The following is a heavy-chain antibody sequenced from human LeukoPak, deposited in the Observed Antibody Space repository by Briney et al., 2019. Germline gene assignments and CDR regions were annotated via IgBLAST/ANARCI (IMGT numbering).Heavy chain of an antibody. V-gene: IGHV1-18*01. J-gene: IGHJ4*02. CDR1: GYTFTSYV. CDR3: ARGSLVTFGGVIVPLASDY. Sequence: ASVKVSCEASGYTFTSYVINWVRQAPGQGLEWVGWVSPNGGDTNYAENLQDRVSMTTDTSTNTAYMDLRSLRSDDTAIYYCARGSLVTFGGVIVPLASDYWGQGTPVTVSS. CDR2: VSPNGGDT. D-gene: IGHD3-16*02.